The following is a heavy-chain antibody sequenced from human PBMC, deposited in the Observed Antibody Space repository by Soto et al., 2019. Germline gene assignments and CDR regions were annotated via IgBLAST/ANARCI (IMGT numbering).Heavy chain of an antibody. CDR3: TRIRGWGWLGPNDY. CDR1: GFSLRSARMS. J-gene: IGHJ4*02. Sequence: SGPTLVNPTETLTLTCTVSGFSLRSARMSVSWIRQPPGKALEWLAHIFSSDAKSYSASLKSRLTISKDTSKSQVVLTMTSMNPVDTATYYCTRIRGWGWLGPNDYWGQGTLVTVSS. V-gene: IGHV2-26*01. CDR2: IFSSDAK. D-gene: IGHD3-10*01.